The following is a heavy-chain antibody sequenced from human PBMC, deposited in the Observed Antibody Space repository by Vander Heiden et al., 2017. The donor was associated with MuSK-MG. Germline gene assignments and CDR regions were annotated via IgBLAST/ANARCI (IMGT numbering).Heavy chain of an antibody. CDR1: GFSLTTTAVG. CDR2: IHWDDNK. D-gene: IGHD1-26*01. V-gene: IGHV2-5*02. CDR3: AHRRGALHAFDI. Sequence: QITLKESGPTLVKPTQTLTLTCPFSGFSLTTTAVGVGWIRQPPGKALEWLALIHWDDNKRYSPSLKSRLTITKDTSKNQVVLMMTNMDPEDTATYYCAHRRGALHAFDIWGQGTLVTVSS. J-gene: IGHJ3*02.